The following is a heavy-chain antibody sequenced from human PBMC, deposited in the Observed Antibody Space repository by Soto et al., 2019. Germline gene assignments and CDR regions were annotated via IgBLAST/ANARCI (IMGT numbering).Heavy chain of an antibody. CDR1: GGSISSYY. CDR3: ARAGPAEYYDFWSGYPIDY. CDR2: IYYSGST. V-gene: IGHV4-59*01. Sequence: PSETLSLTCTVSGGSISSYYWIWIRQPPGKGLEWIGYIYYSGSTNYNPSLKSRVTISVDTSKNQFSLKLSSVTAADTAVYYCARAGPAEYYDFWSGYPIDYWGQGTLVTVSS. D-gene: IGHD3-3*01. J-gene: IGHJ4*02.